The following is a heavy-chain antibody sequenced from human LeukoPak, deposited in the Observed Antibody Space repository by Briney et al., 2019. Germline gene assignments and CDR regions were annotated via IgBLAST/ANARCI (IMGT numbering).Heavy chain of an antibody. J-gene: IGHJ4*02. CDR3: ARADVGATDACDY. CDR2: IWYDGSNK. D-gene: IGHD1-26*01. CDR1: GFTFSSYG. V-gene: IGHV3-33*01. Sequence: TGGSLRLSCAASGFTFSSYGMHWVRQAPGKGLEWVAVIWYDGSNKYYADSVKGRFTISRDNSKNTLYLQMNSLRAEDTAVYYCARADVGATDACDYWGQGTLVTVSS.